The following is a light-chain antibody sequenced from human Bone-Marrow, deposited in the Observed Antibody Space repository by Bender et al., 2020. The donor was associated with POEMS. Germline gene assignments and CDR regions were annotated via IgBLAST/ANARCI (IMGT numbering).Light chain of an antibody. V-gene: IGLV1-36*01. J-gene: IGLJ3*02. Sequence: QSVLTQPPSVSEAPRQRVTISCSGSSSNIGNNPVNWYQHLPGTAPKVLIYNTNQRPSGVPDRFSGSKSGTSASLAISALQSEDEGDYYCATWHDSLNGWVFGGGTKLAVL. CDR3: ATWHDSLNGWV. CDR1: SSNIGNNP. CDR2: NTN.